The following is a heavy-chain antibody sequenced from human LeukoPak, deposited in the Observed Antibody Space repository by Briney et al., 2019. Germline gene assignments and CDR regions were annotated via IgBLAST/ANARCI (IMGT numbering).Heavy chain of an antibody. V-gene: IGHV3-30*02. CDR2: IRYDGSNK. J-gene: IGHJ4*02. D-gene: IGHD3-10*01. Sequence: PGGSLRLSCAASGFTFSSYGMHWVRQAPGKGLEWVAFIRYDGSNKYYADSVKGRSTISRDNSKNTLYLQMNSLRAEDTAVYYCAKDRLLWFGELLPPYYFDYWGQGTLVTVSS. CDR3: AKDRLLWFGELLPPYYFDY. CDR1: GFTFSSYG.